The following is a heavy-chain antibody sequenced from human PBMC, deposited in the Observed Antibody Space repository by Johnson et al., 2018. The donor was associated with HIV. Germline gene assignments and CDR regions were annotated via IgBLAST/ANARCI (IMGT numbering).Heavy chain of an antibody. CDR2: IWYDGSNK. CDR1: GFSFGSYG. V-gene: IGHV3-33*01. Sequence: QVQLVESGGGVVQPGGSLRLSCAASGFSFGSYGMHWVRQAPGKGLEWVAVIWYDGSNKYYADSVKGRFTISRDNSKNTLYLQMNSLRAEDTAVYYCARQPDNFWSSDAFDIWGQGTMVTVSS. CDR3: ARQPDNFWSSDAFDI. D-gene: IGHD3-3*01. J-gene: IGHJ3*02.